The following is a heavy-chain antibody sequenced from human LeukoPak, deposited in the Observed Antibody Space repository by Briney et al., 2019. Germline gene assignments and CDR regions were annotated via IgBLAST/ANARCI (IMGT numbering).Heavy chain of an antibody. CDR3: VKALSGWYPRKLFDY. V-gene: IGHV3-64D*09. Sequence: SGESLRLSCSASGFTFSNYAMHWVRQAPGKGLEYVSSISNYGGSTYYADSVKGRFTISRDNAKSTLYLQMSSLRVEDTAVYYCVKALSGWYPRKLFDYWGQGTLVTVSS. J-gene: IGHJ4*02. CDR2: ISNYGGST. D-gene: IGHD6-19*01. CDR1: GFTFSNYA.